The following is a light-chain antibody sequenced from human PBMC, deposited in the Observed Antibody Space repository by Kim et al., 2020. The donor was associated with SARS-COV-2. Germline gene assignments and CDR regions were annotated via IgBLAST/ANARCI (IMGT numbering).Light chain of an antibody. CDR3: LQHNTYPIT. CDR1: QDIRNY. CDR2: GAS. V-gene: IGKV1-17*01. J-gene: IGKJ5*01. Sequence: ASVGDRVPITCRASQDIRNYLGWYQQNPGRAPRRLIYGASSLHSGVPSRFSGSGSGTEFTLTISSLQPEDFATYFCLQHNTYPITFGQGTRLEIK.